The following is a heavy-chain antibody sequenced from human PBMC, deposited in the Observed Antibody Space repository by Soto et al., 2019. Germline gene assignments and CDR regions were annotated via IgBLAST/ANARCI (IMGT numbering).Heavy chain of an antibody. CDR1: GYSFTSYW. V-gene: IGHV5-10-1*01. D-gene: IGHD2-2*01. CDR2: VDPRDSYT. CDR3: ARHPGYCRSTSCYRGAWFDP. J-gene: IGHJ5*02. Sequence: GESLKISCKGSGYSFTSYWISWVRQMPGKGLEWMGRVDPRDSYTNYSPSFQGDVTISADKSISTAYLQWSSLKASDTSMYYCARHPGYCRSTSCYRGAWFDPWGQGTLVTVCS.